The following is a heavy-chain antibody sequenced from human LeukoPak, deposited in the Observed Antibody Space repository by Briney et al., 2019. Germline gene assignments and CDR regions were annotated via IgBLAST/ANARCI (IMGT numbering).Heavy chain of an antibody. V-gene: IGHV1-46*01. CDR2: INPIGGST. CDR3: ARSLVGATGFLDY. Sequence: ASVKVSCNASGYTFTSYYMHWVRQAPGQGLEWMGIINPIGGSTSYAQKFQDRVTMTRYTSTSTFYMYLSSLRSEDTAVYYSARSLVGATGFLDYWGQGTLVTVSS. J-gene: IGHJ4*02. CDR1: GYTFTSYY. D-gene: IGHD1-26*01.